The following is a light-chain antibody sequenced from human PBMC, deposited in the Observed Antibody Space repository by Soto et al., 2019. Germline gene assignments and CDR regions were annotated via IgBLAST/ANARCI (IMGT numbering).Light chain of an antibody. CDR1: QSVNNF. Sequence: EVVLTQSPATLSLSPGDIATLSCRASQSVNNFLAWYQQKPGKTPRLLIYDASKRATGIPGRFSGSGSGTDFTLTISSLEPEGFAVYYCQQRSNWPPALSFGGGTKVEL. CDR2: DAS. V-gene: IGKV3-11*01. J-gene: IGKJ4*01. CDR3: QQRSNWPPALS.